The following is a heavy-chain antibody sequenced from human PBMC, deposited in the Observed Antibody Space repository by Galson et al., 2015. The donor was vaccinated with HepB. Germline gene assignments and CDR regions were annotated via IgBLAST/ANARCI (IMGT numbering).Heavy chain of an antibody. D-gene: IGHD5-12*01. CDR2: ISSSSSYI. V-gene: IGHV3-21*01. Sequence: SLRLSCAASGFTFSSYSMNWVRQAPGKGLEWVSSISSSSSYIYYADSVKGRFTISRDNAKNSLYLQMNSLRAEDTAVYYCARISGYDPRDDGMDVWGQGTTVTVSS. CDR3: ARISGYDPRDDGMDV. CDR1: GFTFSSYS. J-gene: IGHJ6*02.